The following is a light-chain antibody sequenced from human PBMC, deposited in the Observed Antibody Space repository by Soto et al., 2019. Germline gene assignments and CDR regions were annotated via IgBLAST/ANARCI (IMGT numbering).Light chain of an antibody. CDR2: KAS. J-gene: IGKJ1*01. V-gene: IGKV1-5*03. Sequence: DIQMTQSPSTLSASVGDRVTITCRASQSISSWLAWYQQKPGKAPKLLIYKASSLESGVPSRFSGGGSGTEFTLTISSLQPDDFAKYYCQQYNSYWTFGQGTKVEIK. CDR3: QQYNSYWT. CDR1: QSISSW.